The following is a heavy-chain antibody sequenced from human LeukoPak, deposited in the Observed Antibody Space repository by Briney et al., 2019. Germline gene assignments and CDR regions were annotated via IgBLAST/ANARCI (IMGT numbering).Heavy chain of an antibody. Sequence: GGSLRLSCAASGFTFSSSEMNWVCQAPGKGLEWVSYISSSGGTISYADSVKGRFTISRDNAKNSLYLQMNSLRAEDTAIYYCARSGQHLFDFRGAGNPVTVSS. J-gene: IGHJ4*02. CDR1: GFTFSSSE. V-gene: IGHV3-48*03. D-gene: IGHD6-13*01. CDR3: ARSGQHLFDF. CDR2: ISSSGGTI.